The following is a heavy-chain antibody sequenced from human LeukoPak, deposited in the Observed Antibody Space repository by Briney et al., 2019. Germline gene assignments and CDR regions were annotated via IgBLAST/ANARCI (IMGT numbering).Heavy chain of an antibody. Sequence: ASVKVSCKASGYTINNIHWVRQAPGQGLEWMGIINPSGSTSYAQKFQGRVTMTRDTSTGTVYMELRSLTSEDTAVYYCARDGDYCVDPWGQGTLVTVSS. CDR2: INPSGST. CDR1: GYTINN. J-gene: IGHJ5*02. CDR3: ARDGDYCVDP. D-gene: IGHD2/OR15-2a*01. V-gene: IGHV1-46*02.